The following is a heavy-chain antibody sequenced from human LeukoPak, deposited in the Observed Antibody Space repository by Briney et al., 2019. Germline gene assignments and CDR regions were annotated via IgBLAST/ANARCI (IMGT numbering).Heavy chain of an antibody. D-gene: IGHD3-10*01. CDR1: GGSFSGYY. Sequence: PSETLSLTCAVYGGSFSGYYWSWIRQPPGKGLEWIGEINHSGSTNYNPSLKSRVTISVDTSKNQFSLKLSSVTAADTAVYYCAQTGGYGSGSYYFDYWGQGTLVTVSS. J-gene: IGHJ4*02. CDR2: INHSGST. V-gene: IGHV4-34*01. CDR3: AQTGGYGSGSYYFDY.